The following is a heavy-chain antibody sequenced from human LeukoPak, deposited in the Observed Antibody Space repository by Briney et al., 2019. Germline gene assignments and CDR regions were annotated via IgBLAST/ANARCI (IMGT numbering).Heavy chain of an antibody. J-gene: IGHJ4*02. V-gene: IGHV1-2*02. CDR2: MNPNSGGT. D-gene: IGHD5-18*01. CDR3: ARGPSYQCDY. Sequence: ASVKVSCKASGYTFTGYYLHWLRQAPGQGLEWMGWMNPNSGGTNYAQKFQGRVTMTRDTSISTAYMELSRLRSDDTAVYYCARGPSYQCDYWGQGTLVTVSS. CDR1: GYTFTGYY.